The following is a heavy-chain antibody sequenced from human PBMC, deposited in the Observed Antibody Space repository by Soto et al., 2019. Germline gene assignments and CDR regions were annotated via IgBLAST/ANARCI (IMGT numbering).Heavy chain of an antibody. V-gene: IGHV3-74*01. Sequence: GGSLRLSCAASGFTFSSYWMHWVRQAPGKGLVWVSRINSDGSSTSYADSVKGRFTISRDNAKNTLYLQMNSLRAEDTAVYYCAREQGYCSGGSCYLAGYWGQGPLVTVSS. CDR3: AREQGYCSGGSCYLAGY. CDR1: GFTFSSYW. CDR2: INSDGSST. J-gene: IGHJ4*02. D-gene: IGHD2-15*01.